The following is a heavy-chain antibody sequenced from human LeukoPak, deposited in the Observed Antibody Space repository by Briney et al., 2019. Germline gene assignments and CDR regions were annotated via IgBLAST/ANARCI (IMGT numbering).Heavy chain of an antibody. CDR3: AKAYGSGWAPLDY. CDR1: GFTFSSYA. Sequence: GGSLRLSCAASGFTFSSYAMGWVRQAPGKGLEWVSTISGSGGSTDYADSVKGRFTISRDNSKNTLYLQMNSLRAEDTAVYYCAKAYGSGWAPLDYWGLGTLVTVSS. V-gene: IGHV3-23*01. D-gene: IGHD6-19*01. J-gene: IGHJ4*02. CDR2: ISGSGGST.